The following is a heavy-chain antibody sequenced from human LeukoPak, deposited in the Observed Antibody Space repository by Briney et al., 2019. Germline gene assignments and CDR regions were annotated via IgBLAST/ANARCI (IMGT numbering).Heavy chain of an antibody. V-gene: IGHV4-59*08. CDR3: ARHGGSHFIH. J-gene: IGHJ4*02. Sequence: SETLSLTCTVSGGSLSGYYWSWIRQPPGKGLEWIGYIYSSGTTDYNPSLKSRVTISVDTSNNHFSLKLTSVTAADTALYYCARHGGSHFIHWGQGTLVTVSS. CDR2: IYSSGTT. CDR1: GGSLSGYY. D-gene: IGHD1-26*01.